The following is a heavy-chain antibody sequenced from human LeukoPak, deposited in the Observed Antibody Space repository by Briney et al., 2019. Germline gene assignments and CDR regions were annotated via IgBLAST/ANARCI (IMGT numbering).Heavy chain of an antibody. CDR1: GFNFHNFA. CDR2: ISNDERNK. CDR3: ARPSPPGDGYNPCDY. Sequence: SGGSLRLSCEASGFNFHNFAMRWVRQAPGKGLERVAVISNDERNKYYTDSVKGRFTISRDNSKSTVYLQMNSLRPEDTAVYYCARPSPPGDGYNPCDYWGPGALVTVSS. D-gene: IGHD5-24*01. J-gene: IGHJ4*02. V-gene: IGHV3-30*04.